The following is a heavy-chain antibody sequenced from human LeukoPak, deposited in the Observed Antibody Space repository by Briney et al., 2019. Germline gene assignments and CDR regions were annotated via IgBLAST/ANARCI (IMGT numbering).Heavy chain of an antibody. J-gene: IGHJ4*02. Sequence: GGSLRLSCAASGFTFSNAWMSWVRQAPGKGLEWVGRIKSKTDGGSTDYAAPVKGRFSISRDDSKDTLYLQMNNLKNEDSAVYYCTSNLYDFWSGSYPLGYWGQGTLVTVSS. V-gene: IGHV3-15*01. D-gene: IGHD3-3*01. CDR1: GFTFSNAW. CDR2: IKSKTDGGST. CDR3: TSNLYDFWSGSYPLGY.